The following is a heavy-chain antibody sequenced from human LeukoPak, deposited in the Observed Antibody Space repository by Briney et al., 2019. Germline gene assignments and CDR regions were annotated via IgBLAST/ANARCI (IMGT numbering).Heavy chain of an antibody. Sequence: PSETLSLTCAVYGGSFSGYYWSWIRQLPGKGLEWIGEINHSGSTNYNPSLKSRVTISVDTSKNQFSLKLSSVTAADTAVYYCARGRSIAARPRGGWFDPWGQGTLVTVSS. D-gene: IGHD6-6*01. CDR1: GGSFSGYY. J-gene: IGHJ5*02. V-gene: IGHV4-34*01. CDR2: INHSGST. CDR3: ARGRSIAARPRGGWFDP.